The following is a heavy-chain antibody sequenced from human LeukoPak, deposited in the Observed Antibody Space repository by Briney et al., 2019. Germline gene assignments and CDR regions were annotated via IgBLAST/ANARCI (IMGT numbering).Heavy chain of an antibody. V-gene: IGHV3-30*02. Sequence: QPGGSLRLSCAASGFTFSSYGMHWVRQAPGKGLEWVAFIRYDGSNKYYADSVKGRFTISRDNSKNTLYLQMNSLRAEDTAVYYCASGRQWLRFSYPFDYWGQGTLVTVSS. CDR1: GFTFSSYG. CDR3: ASGRQWLRFSYPFDY. CDR2: IRYDGSNK. J-gene: IGHJ4*02. D-gene: IGHD5-12*01.